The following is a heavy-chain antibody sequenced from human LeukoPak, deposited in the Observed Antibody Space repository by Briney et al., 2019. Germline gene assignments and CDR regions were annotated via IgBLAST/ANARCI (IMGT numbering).Heavy chain of an antibody. V-gene: IGHV1-69*13. CDR2: IIPIFGTA. D-gene: IGHD5-24*01. Sequence: VASVKVSCKASGGTFSSYAISWVRQAPGQGLEWMGGIIPIFGTANYAQKFQGRVTITADGSTSTAYMELSSLRSEDTAVYYCARDAEMATSPRPRPGFDYWGQGTLVTVSS. CDR3: ARDAEMATSPRPRPGFDY. J-gene: IGHJ4*02. CDR1: GGTFSSYA.